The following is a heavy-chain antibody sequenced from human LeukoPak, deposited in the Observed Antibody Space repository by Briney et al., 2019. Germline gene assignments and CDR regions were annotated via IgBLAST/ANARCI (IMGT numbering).Heavy chain of an antibody. J-gene: IGHJ4*02. V-gene: IGHV3-21*01. Sequence: GGSLRLSCAASGFPFSSYAMNWVRQAPGKGLEWVSFISSSSTYIYYADSVKGRFTISRDNAKNSLYLQMNSLRAEDTAVYYCASAAAHSTPMNYWGQGTLVTVSS. D-gene: IGHD3-22*01. CDR2: ISSSSTYI. CDR1: GFPFSSYA. CDR3: ASAAAHSTPMNY.